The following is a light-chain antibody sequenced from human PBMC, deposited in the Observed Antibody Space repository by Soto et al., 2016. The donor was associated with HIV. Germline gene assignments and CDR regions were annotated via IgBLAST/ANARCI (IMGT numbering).Light chain of an antibody. CDR2: AKD. CDR1: SLRNYY. J-gene: IGLJ3*02. V-gene: IGLV3-19*01. CDR3: SSRDSSGDHE. Sequence: SSKLTQGPVVSVALGKTVRIRCQGDSLRNYYATWYQQKPGQAPLLVMYAKDNRPSGIPARFSGSRSGNTASLTITGVQAEDEADYYCSSRDSSGDHEFGGGTKLTVL.